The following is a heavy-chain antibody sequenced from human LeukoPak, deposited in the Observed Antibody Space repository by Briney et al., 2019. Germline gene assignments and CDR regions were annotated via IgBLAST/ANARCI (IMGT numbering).Heavy chain of an antibody. J-gene: IGHJ4*02. V-gene: IGHV1-46*01. Sequence: ASVKVSCKASGYTFTTYFIHWVRQAPGQGLEWMGVINPSSGGTTFYAQKFLGRVTMTRDTSTGTVYMELSSLRSEDTAVYYCARGLSSGYYYFDYWGQGTLVTVSS. CDR1: GYTFTTYF. D-gene: IGHD6-19*01. CDR3: ARGLSSGYYYFDY. CDR2: INPSSGGTT.